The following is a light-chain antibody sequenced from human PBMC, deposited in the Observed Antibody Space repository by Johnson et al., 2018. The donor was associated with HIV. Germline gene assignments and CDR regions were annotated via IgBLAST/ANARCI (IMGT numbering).Light chain of an antibody. V-gene: IGLV1-51*02. CDR2: ENN. Sequence: QLVLTQPPSVSAAPGQKVTISCSGSSSNIGNNYVSWYQQLPGTDPKLLIYENNKRPSGIPDRFSGSKSGTSATLGITGLQTGDEADYYCGTWDSSLSASYVFGTGTKVAVL. CDR1: SSNIGNNY. CDR3: GTWDSSLSASYV. J-gene: IGLJ1*01.